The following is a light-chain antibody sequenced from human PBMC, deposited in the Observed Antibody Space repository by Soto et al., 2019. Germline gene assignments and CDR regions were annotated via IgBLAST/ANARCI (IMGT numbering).Light chain of an antibody. CDR3: CSYAGSTTFTVL. CDR1: SSDVGNYNL. Sequence: QSALTQPASVSGSPGQSITISCTGTSSDVGNYNLVSWYQQHPGKAPKLMIYEGSKRPSGVSNRFSVSKSGNTASLTISGLQAADEADYYCCSYAGSTTFTVLFGGGTKLTVL. J-gene: IGLJ2*01. CDR2: EGS. V-gene: IGLV2-23*03.